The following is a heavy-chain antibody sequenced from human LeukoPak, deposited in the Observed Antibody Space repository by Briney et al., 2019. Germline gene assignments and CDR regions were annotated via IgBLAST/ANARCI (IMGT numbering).Heavy chain of an antibody. J-gene: IGHJ6*02. CDR2: ISGSGGST. Sequence: GGSLRLSCAASGFTFSSYAMSWVRQAPGKGLEWVSAISGSGGSTYYADSVKGRFTISRDNSKNTLYLQMNSLRAEDTAVYYCAKDLSLWFEELLLTPFGGVYYGMDVWGQGTTVTVSS. CDR1: GFTFSSYA. CDR3: AKDLSLWFEELLLTPFGGVYYGMDV. D-gene: IGHD3-10*01. V-gene: IGHV3-23*01.